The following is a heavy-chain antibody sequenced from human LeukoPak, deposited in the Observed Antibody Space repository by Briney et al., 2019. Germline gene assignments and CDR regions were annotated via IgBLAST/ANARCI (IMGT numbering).Heavy chain of an antibody. Sequence: GGSLRLSCAASGFTFSSYGMHWVRQAPGKRLEWVAFIRYDGSNKYYADSVKGRFTISRDISKNAVYLQMNSLRAEDTAVYYCARDSYGDANFDSWGQGTLVTVSS. V-gene: IGHV3-30*02. CDR1: GFTFSSYG. CDR3: ARDSYGDANFDS. CDR2: IRYDGSNK. D-gene: IGHD4-17*01. J-gene: IGHJ4*02.